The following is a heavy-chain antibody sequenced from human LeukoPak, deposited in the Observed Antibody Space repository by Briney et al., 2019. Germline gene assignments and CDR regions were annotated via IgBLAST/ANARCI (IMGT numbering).Heavy chain of an antibody. Sequence: SETLSLTCTVSGGSISSYYWSWIRQPPGRGLKWIGYIYYSGSTSYSPSLRSRVTISVDTSKNQFSLKLSSVTAADTAVYYCARETSQKGAHYMDVWGKGTTVTISS. J-gene: IGHJ6*03. CDR1: GGSISSYY. V-gene: IGHV4-59*01. D-gene: IGHD3-16*01. CDR2: IYYSGST. CDR3: ARETSQKGAHYMDV.